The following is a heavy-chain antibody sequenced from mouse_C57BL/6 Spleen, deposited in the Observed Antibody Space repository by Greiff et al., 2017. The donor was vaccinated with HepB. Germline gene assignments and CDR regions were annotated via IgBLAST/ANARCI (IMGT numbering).Heavy chain of an antibody. D-gene: IGHD4-1*01. CDR3: ARWDLTSDY. CDR2: INPNNGGT. CDR1: GYTFTDYY. V-gene: IGHV1-26*01. J-gene: IGHJ2*01. Sequence: EVQLQQSGPELVKPGASVKISCKASGYTFTDYYMNWVKQSHGKSLEWIGDINPNNGGTSYNQKFKGKATLTVDKSSSTAYMELRSLTSEDSAVYYCARWDLTSDYWGQGTTLTVSS.